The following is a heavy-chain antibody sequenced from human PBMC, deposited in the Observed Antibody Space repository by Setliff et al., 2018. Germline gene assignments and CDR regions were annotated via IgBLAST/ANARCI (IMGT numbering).Heavy chain of an antibody. J-gene: IGHJ3*02. CDR1: GGSFSGYY. CDR3: ARTLYDYDILTGLGRTGCI. CDR2: INHSGST. Sequence: SETLSLTCTVYGGSFSGYYWTWIRQPPGKGLEWIGEINHSGSTNYNPSLKSRVTISVDTSKNQFSLKLSSVTAADTAVYYCARTLYDYDILTGLGRTGCIW. D-gene: IGHD3-9*01. V-gene: IGHV4-34*01.